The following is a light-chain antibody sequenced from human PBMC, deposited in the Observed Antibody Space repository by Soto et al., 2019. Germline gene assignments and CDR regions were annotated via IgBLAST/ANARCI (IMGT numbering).Light chain of an antibody. CDR3: QQYNNWPLT. J-gene: IGKJ4*01. Sequence: EIVMTQSPATLSVSPGERATLSCRASQSVYSNLAWYQQKPGQAPRLLIYGASNRATGIPVRFSGSGSGTEFTLTISSLQSEDFAVYYCQQYNNWPLTFGGGTKVEI. CDR1: QSVYSN. V-gene: IGKV3-15*01. CDR2: GAS.